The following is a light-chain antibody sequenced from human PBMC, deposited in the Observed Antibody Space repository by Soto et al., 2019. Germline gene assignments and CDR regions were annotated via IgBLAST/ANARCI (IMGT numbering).Light chain of an antibody. CDR2: GAS. V-gene: IGKV3-15*01. J-gene: IGKJ5*01. CDR3: QQYNNWPPIN. CDR1: QSFRRN. Sequence: EIVMTQSTATLSVSAVEIATLSCTASQSFRRNLAWYQPTPGQAPRLLIYGASTRATGIQARFSGSESGTEFTLTISSLQSEDFAVYYCQQYNNWPPINFGQGTRLEIK.